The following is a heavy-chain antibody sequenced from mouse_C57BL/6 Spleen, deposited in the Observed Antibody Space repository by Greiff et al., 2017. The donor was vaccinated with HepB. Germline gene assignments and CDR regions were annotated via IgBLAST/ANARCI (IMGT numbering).Heavy chain of an antibody. Sequence: EVKLQQSGPELVKPGASVKISCKASGYTFTDYYMNWVKQSHGKSLEWIGDINPNNGGTSYNQKFKGKATLTVDKSSSTAYMELRSLTSEDSAVYYCARGGMITNYWGQGTTLTVSS. CDR2: INPNNGGT. J-gene: IGHJ2*01. CDR3: ARGGMITNY. V-gene: IGHV1-26*01. CDR1: GYTFTDYY. D-gene: IGHD2-4*01.